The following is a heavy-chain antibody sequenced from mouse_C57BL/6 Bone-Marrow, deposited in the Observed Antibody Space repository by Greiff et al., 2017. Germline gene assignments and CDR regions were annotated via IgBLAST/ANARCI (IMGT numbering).Heavy chain of an antibody. CDR1: GYTFTSYW. V-gene: IGHV1-64*01. D-gene: IGHD1-1*01. J-gene: IGHJ2*01. CDR2: IHPNSGST. CDR3: ARRGSYYGSSPYYFDY. Sequence: QLQQPGAELVKPGASVKLSCKASGYTFTSYWMHWVKQRPGQGLEWIGMIHPNSGSTNYKEQFKSKATLTVDKSSSTAYMQLSSLTSEDSAVYYCARRGSYYGSSPYYFDYWGQGTTLTVSS.